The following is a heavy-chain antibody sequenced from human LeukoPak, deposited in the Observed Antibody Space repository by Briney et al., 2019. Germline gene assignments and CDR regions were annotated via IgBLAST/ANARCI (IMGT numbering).Heavy chain of an antibody. J-gene: IGHJ4*02. D-gene: IGHD3-10*01. Sequence: GGSLRLSCAASGFTFSSYGMHWVRQAPGKGLEWVAFIRYDGSNKYYADSVKGRFTISRDNSKNTLYLQMNSLRDEDTAVYYCAKSSYYYFDYWGQGALVTVSS. CDR3: AKSSYYYFDY. CDR2: IRYDGSNK. V-gene: IGHV3-30*02. CDR1: GFTFSSYG.